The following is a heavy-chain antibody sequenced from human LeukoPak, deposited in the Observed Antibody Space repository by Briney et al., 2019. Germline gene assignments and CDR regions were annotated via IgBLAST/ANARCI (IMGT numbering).Heavy chain of an antibody. D-gene: IGHD3-3*01. CDR1: GFTFSGSA. Sequence: GGSLRLSCAASGFTFSGSAMHWVRQASGKGLEWVGRIRSKANNYATAYAASVKGRFTISRDDSKNTAYLQMNSLKTEDTAVYYCAKGRESGDYDFPQWWFDPWGQGTLVTVSS. J-gene: IGHJ5*02. V-gene: IGHV3-73*01. CDR3: AKGRESGDYDFPQWWFDP. CDR2: IRSKANNYAT.